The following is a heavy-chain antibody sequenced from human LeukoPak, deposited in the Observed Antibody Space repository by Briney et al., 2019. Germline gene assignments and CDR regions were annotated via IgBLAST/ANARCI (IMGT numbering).Heavy chain of an antibody. CDR3: ARLSGIQLWPHFDY. J-gene: IGHJ4*02. D-gene: IGHD5-18*01. CDR1: GVSINKYY. Sequence: SETLSLTCTVSGVSINKYYWSWIRQPPGKGLEWIGYIYYSGSTNYNPSLKSRVTISVDTSKNQFSLKLSSVTAADTAVYYCARLSGIQLWPHFDYWGQGTLVTVSS. V-gene: IGHV4-59*08. CDR2: IYYSGST.